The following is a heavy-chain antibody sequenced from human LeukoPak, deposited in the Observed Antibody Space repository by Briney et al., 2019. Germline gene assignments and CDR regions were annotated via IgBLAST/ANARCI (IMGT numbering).Heavy chain of an antibody. V-gene: IGHV1-2*02. CDR1: GYTFTSYA. CDR2: ITPSGGT. CDR3: ARDRYGDGFAHLDY. J-gene: IGHJ4*02. Sequence: ASVKASCKASGYTFTSYAIHWVRQAPGQGLEWMGWITPSGGTNYPQKFQGRVAITWDTSITTAYMDLSRLTSDDTAVYYCARDRYGDGFAHLDYWGQGALVTVSS. D-gene: IGHD5-24*01.